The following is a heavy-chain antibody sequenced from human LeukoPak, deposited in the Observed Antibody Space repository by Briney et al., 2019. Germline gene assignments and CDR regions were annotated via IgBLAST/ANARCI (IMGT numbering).Heavy chain of an antibody. Sequence: PGGSLRLSCAASGFTFSSYAMNWVRQAPGKGLEWVSYISSSSSTIYYADSVKGRFTISRDNAKNSLYLQMNSLRAEDTAVYYCARSPGLTYSPHLNWFDPWGQGTLVTVSS. J-gene: IGHJ5*02. CDR3: ARSPGLTYSPHLNWFDP. CDR2: ISSSSSTI. CDR1: GFTFSSYA. V-gene: IGHV3-48*01. D-gene: IGHD3-16*01.